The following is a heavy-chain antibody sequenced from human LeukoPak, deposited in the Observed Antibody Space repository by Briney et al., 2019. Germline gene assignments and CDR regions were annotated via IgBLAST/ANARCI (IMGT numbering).Heavy chain of an antibody. CDR3: ALLRITIFGVVYPVGNWFDP. Sequence: ASVKVSCKASGYTFTGYYMHWVRQAPVQGLELIGCINPNSGGTNYAQQFQGRVTMTRDTFISTAYMELSRLRSDDTVVYYCALLRITIFGVVYPVGNWFDPWGQGTLVTVSS. CDR2: INPNSGGT. V-gene: IGHV1-2*02. D-gene: IGHD3-3*01. J-gene: IGHJ5*02. CDR1: GYTFTGYY.